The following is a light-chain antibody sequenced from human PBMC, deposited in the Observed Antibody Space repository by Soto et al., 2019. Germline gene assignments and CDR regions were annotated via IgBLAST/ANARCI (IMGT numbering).Light chain of an antibody. CDR1: ESVSSNY. Sequence: EIVLTQSPGTLSLSPGERATLSCRASESVSSNYLAWFQQKPGQTPRLLIFGASSRATGFPDRFSGSGSGTDFTLTISRLEPDDFAVYYCQQYGGSPHTFGQGTKLEIK. CDR3: QQYGGSPHT. CDR2: GAS. V-gene: IGKV3-20*01. J-gene: IGKJ2*01.